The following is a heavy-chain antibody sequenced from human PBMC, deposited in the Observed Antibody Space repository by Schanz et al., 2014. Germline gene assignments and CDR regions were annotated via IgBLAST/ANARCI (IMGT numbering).Heavy chain of an antibody. CDR3: AKDLYNYGIFDS. CDR2: MSGSGSTA. Sequence: EVHLLESGGGLVQPGGSLRLSCEASGFTFFGSFAMSWVRQAPGKGLEWVSGMSGSGSTADYADSVKGRFTISRDNSRKTLYLQMNSLRADDTAVYYCAKDLYNYGIFDSWGQGTLVTVSS. D-gene: IGHD3-16*01. CDR1: GFTFFGSFA. V-gene: IGHV3-23*01. J-gene: IGHJ5*01.